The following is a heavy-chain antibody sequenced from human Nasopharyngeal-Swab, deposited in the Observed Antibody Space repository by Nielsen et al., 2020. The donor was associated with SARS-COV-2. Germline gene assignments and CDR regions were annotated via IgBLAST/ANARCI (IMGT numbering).Heavy chain of an antibody. CDR2: ISWNSGSI. J-gene: IGHJ4*02. Sequence: SLKISCAASGFTFDDYAMHWVRQAPGKGLEWVSGISWNSGSIGYADSVKGRFTISRGNAKNSLYLQMNSLRAEDMALYYCAKGLGYNWNDEGFDYWGQGTLVTVSS. D-gene: IGHD1-1*01. CDR1: GFTFDDYA. V-gene: IGHV3-9*03. CDR3: AKGLGYNWNDEGFDY.